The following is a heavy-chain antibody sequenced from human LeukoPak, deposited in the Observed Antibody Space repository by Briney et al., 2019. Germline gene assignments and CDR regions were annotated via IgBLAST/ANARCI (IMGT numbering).Heavy chain of an antibody. CDR3: ATGLEDDAFDI. V-gene: IGHV4-59*01. CDR1: GGSISSYY. Sequence: PSETLSLTCTVSGGSISSYYWSWIGQPAWKGLEGIGYIYYSGSTNYNPSLKSRVTISVDTSKNQFSLKLSSVTAADTAVYYCATGLEDDAFDIWGQGTMVTVSS. CDR2: IYYSGST. J-gene: IGHJ3*02. D-gene: IGHD1-14*01.